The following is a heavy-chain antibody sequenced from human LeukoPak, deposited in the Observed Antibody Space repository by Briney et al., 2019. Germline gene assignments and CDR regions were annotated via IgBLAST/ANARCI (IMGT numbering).Heavy chain of an antibody. CDR1: GFTFSTYA. V-gene: IGHV3-30-3*01. CDR2: ISYDGSNK. Sequence: PGRSLRLSCAASGFTFSTYAMHWVRQAPGKGLEWVAVISYDGSNKYYADSVKGRFTISRDNSKNTLDVQMNSLRAEDTAVYYCAKVRTVNVVVPAAIGYWGQGTLVTVSS. D-gene: IGHD2-2*02. CDR3: AKVRTVNVVVPAAIGY. J-gene: IGHJ4*02.